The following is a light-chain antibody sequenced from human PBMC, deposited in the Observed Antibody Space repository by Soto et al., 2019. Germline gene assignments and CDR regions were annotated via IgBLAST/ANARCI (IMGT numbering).Light chain of an antibody. CDR1: QSISSY. CDR2: AAS. CDR3: QQYYSYPPLT. V-gene: IGKV1-39*01. Sequence: DIQMTQSPSSLSASAGDRVTITCRASQSISSYLNWYQQKPGKAPKLLIYAASSLQSGVPSRFSGSGSGTDFTLTISSLQPEDFATYYCQQYYSYPPLTFGGGTKVEIK. J-gene: IGKJ4*01.